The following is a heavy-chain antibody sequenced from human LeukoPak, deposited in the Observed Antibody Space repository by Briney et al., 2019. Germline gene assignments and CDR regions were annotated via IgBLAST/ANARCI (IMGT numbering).Heavy chain of an antibody. D-gene: IGHD6-19*01. CDR1: GGTFSSYA. CDR3: ARDGTIAVAGTLELDP. Sequence: ASVKVSCKASGGTFSSYAISWVRQAPGQGLEWMGGIIPIFGTANYAQKFQGRVTITTDESTSTAYMELSSLRPEDTAVYYCARDGTIAVAGTLELDPWGQGTLVTVSS. J-gene: IGHJ5*02. CDR2: IIPIFGTA. V-gene: IGHV1-69*05.